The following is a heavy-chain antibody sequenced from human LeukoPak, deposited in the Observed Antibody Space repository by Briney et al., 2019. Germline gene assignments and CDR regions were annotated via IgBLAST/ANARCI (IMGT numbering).Heavy chain of an antibody. D-gene: IGHD1-26*01. CDR1: GGSFSGYY. CDR2: INHSGST. CDR3: AKATAGVEATTGFDS. V-gene: IGHV4-34*01. J-gene: IGHJ5*01. Sequence: PSETLSLTCAVYGGSFSGYYWSWIRQPPGKGLEWIGEINHSGSTNYNPSLKSRATMSVDTSKNHFSLKLRSVTAADTAVYYCAKATAGVEATTGFDSWGPGTLVTVAS.